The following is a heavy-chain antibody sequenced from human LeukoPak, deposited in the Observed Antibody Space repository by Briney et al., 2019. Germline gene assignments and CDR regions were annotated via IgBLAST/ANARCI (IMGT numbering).Heavy chain of an antibody. CDR1: GFTFSSYA. Sequence: GGSLRLSCAASGFTFSSYAMHWVRQAPGKGLEWVAVISYDGSNKYYADSVKGRFTLSRDNSKNTLYLQMNSLSAEDTAVYYCARDRGSSGSYGMDVWGQGTTVTVSS. V-gene: IGHV3-30*04. CDR3: ARDRGSSGSYGMDV. D-gene: IGHD3-22*01. CDR2: ISYDGSNK. J-gene: IGHJ6*02.